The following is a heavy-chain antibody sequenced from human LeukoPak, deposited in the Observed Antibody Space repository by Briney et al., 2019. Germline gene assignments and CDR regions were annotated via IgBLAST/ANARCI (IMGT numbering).Heavy chain of an antibody. Sequence: GASVKVSCKASGYTFTSYGISWVRQAPGQGLEWMGWISAYNGNTNYAQKLQGRVTMTTDTSTSTAYMELRSLRSDDTAVYYCARVLLTYYYDSSGYYYPYYFDYWGQGTLVTVSS. CDR3: ARVLLTYYYDSSGYYYPYYFDY. V-gene: IGHV1-18*01. CDR2: ISAYNGNT. CDR1: GYTFTSYG. J-gene: IGHJ4*02. D-gene: IGHD3-22*01.